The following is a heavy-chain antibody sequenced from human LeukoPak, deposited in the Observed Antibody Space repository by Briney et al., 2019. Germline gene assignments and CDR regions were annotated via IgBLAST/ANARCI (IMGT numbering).Heavy chain of an antibody. J-gene: IGHJ4*02. Sequence: PGGSLRLSCVASGLAFTTYSTNWVRQAPGQGLEWVASIDGSSTYVFYADSVKGRFTITRDNAKNSLYLQMGSLRADDTALYYCTKTPLSGYYFDLWGQGTMVTVSS. V-gene: IGHV3-21*01. D-gene: IGHD3-3*01. CDR2: IDGSSTYV. CDR1: GLAFTTYS. CDR3: TKTPLSGYYFDL.